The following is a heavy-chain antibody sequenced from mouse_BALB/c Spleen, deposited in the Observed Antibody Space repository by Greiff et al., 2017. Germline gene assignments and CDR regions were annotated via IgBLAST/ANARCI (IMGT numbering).Heavy chain of an antibody. CDR1: GFSLTSYD. J-gene: IGHJ3*01. D-gene: IGHD1-2*01. CDR3: VREDYGYWFAY. V-gene: IGHV2-9-2*01. Sequence: VQLQESGPGLVAPSQSLSITCTVSGFSLTSYDISWIRQPPGKGLEWLGVIWTGGGTNYNSAFMSRLSISKDNSKSQVFLKMNSLQTDDTAIYYCVREDYGYWFAYWGQGTLVTVSA. CDR2: IWTGGGT.